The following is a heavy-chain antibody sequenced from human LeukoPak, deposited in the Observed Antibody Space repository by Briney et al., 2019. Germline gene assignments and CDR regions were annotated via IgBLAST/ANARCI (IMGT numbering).Heavy chain of an antibody. V-gene: IGHV4-4*09. J-gene: IGHJ5*02. CDR1: GGSISGYY. Sequence: SETLSLTCTVSGGSISGYYWNWIRQPPGKGLEWLGYIYPSGNSDYNPSLKSRVSMSVDTSKNQFSLKLSSVTAADTAVYYCARGYDSSGYYSWFDPWGQGTLVTVSS. CDR3: ARGYDSSGYYSWFDP. CDR2: IYPSGNS. D-gene: IGHD3-22*01.